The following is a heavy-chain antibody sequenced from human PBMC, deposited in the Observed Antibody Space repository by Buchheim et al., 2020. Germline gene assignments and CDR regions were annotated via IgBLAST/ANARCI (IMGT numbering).Heavy chain of an antibody. D-gene: IGHD3-22*01. CDR3: ARVEYDSSGYRYYFDY. CDR1: GGSISSYY. J-gene: IGHJ4*02. CDR2: IYYSGST. Sequence: QVQLQESGPGLVKPSETLSLTCTVSGGSISSYYWSWIRQPPGKGLEWIGYIYYSGSTNYNPSLESRVTISVDTSKNQFSLKLSSVTAADTAVYYCARVEYDSSGYRYYFDYWGQGTL. V-gene: IGHV4-59*01.